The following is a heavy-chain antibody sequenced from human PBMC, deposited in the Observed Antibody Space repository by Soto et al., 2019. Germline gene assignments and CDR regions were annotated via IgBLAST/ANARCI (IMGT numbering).Heavy chain of an antibody. J-gene: IGHJ4*02. CDR2: IWYDGSNK. Sequence: QVQLVESGGGVVQPGRSLRLSCAASGFTFSSYGMHWVRQAPGKGLEWVAVIWYDGSNKYYADSVKGRFTISRDNSKNPLYLQMNSLRAEETAGYYCARDYYDILTGYSLDYWGQGTLVTVSS. D-gene: IGHD3-9*01. CDR3: ARDYYDILTGYSLDY. CDR1: GFTFSSYG. V-gene: IGHV3-33*01.